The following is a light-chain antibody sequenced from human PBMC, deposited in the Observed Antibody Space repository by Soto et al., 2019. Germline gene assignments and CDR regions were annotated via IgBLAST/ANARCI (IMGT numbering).Light chain of an antibody. CDR1: QSISSW. CDR2: KAS. CDR3: QQYNSYPLT. V-gene: IGKV1-5*03. J-gene: IGKJ4*01. Sequence: DIQMTQSPSTLSASVGDRVTITCRARQSISSWLAWYQQKPGKAPKLLIYKASSLESGVPSRFSGSGSGTEFTLNISSLQPDDFATYYCQQYNSYPLTFGGGTKVEIK.